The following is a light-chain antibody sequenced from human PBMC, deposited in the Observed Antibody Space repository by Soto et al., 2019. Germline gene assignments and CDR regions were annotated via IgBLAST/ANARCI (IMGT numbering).Light chain of an antibody. J-gene: IGKJ3*01. Sequence: DIQMTQSPSSLSASVGDRVTITCRASQDISDFLVWYQQKPGKVPKLLIYTASTLQSGVPSRFSGSGTGTDFTLTISSLQPEDVATYYCQTYNSAPFTFGPGTKVDIK. CDR1: QDISDF. CDR2: TAS. V-gene: IGKV1-27*01. CDR3: QTYNSAPFT.